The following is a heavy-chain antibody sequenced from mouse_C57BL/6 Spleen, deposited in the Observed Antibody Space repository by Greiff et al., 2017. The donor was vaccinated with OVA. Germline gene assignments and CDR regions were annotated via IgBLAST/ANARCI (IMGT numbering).Heavy chain of an antibody. CDR2: IDPEDGDT. D-gene: IGHD2-10*01. CDR1: GFNISDYC. J-gene: IGHJ2*01. Sequence: EVQLLQSGAELVKPGASVKLSCTASGFNISDYCMHWVKQRPGQGLEWIGRIDPEDGDTNYDPNFQGKATLTADTSSNTAYLQLSSLASEDSAVYYSDRALHLDYWGQGTTLTVSS. CDR3: DRALHLDY. V-gene: IGHV14-2*01.